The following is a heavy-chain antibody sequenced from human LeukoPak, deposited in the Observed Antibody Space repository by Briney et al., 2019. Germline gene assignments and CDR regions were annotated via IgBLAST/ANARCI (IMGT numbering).Heavy chain of an antibody. V-gene: IGHV4-61*02. D-gene: IGHD6-19*01. Sequence: NPSETLSLTCTVSGGSISSGSYYWSWIRQPAGKGLEWIGRIYTSGSTNYNPSLKSRVTISVDTSKNQFSLKLSSVTAADTAVYYCARARSGWYSYFDYWGQGTLVTVSS. J-gene: IGHJ4*02. CDR2: IYTSGST. CDR1: GGSISSGSYY. CDR3: ARARSGWYSYFDY.